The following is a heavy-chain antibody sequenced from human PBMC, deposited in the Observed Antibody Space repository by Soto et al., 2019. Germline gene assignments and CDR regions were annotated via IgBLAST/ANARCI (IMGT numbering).Heavy chain of an antibody. Sequence: QVQLVESGGGLVKPGGSLRLSCAASGFTFSDYYMNWIRQAPGKGLEWVSYISSSSSDTNYAEPVKGRFTISRDNAKNSVCLQMNSLRVDDAAGYYWARRQRGSSWTTYPLDYWGQGTLVTVSP. CDR1: GFTFSDYY. CDR3: ARRQRGSSWTTYPLDY. J-gene: IGHJ4*02. CDR2: ISSSSSDT. V-gene: IGHV3-11*06. D-gene: IGHD6-13*01.